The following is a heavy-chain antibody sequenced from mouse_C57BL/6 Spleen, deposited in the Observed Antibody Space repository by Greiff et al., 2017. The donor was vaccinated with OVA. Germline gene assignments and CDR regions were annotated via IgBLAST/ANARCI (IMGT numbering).Heavy chain of an antibody. Sequence: VQVVESGAELVKPGASVKISCKASGYAFSSYWMNWVKQRPGKGLEWIGQIYPGDGDTNYNGKFKGKATLTADKSSSTAYMQLSSLTSEDSAVYFCARGGGSWYFDVWGTGTTVTVSS. V-gene: IGHV1-80*01. J-gene: IGHJ1*03. CDR3: ARGGGSWYFDV. CDR2: IYPGDGDT. CDR1: GYAFSSYW.